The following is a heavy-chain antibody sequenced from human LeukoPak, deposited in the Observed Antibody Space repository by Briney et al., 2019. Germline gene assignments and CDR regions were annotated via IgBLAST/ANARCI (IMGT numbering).Heavy chain of an antibody. D-gene: IGHD5-24*01. CDR2: LLYSGST. Sequence: PSETLSLTCTVSGGSISRSSYYWGWMRQPPGKGLEWIGSLLYSGSTYYKPPLKSRVTISVDTSKNQFSLKLSSVTAADTAVYYCAREGDGYSYIEYWGQGTLVTVSS. CDR3: AREGDGYSYIEY. CDR1: GGSISRSSYY. V-gene: IGHV4-39*07. J-gene: IGHJ4*02.